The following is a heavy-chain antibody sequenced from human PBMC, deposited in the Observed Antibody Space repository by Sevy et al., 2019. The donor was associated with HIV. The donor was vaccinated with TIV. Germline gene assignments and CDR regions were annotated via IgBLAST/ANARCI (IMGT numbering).Heavy chain of an antibody. Sequence: GGSLRLSCTGSGFSFSYYGIHWVRQAPGKGLDWVALISHDGINEYYADSVKGRLTISRENSKNTAYLEMNRLRNEDTAIYFCANAYSGSYSHSYTYALDVWGQGTTVTVSS. CDR1: GFSFSYYG. CDR2: ISHDGINE. V-gene: IGHV3-30*18. D-gene: IGHD1-26*01. CDR3: ANAYSGSYSHSYTYALDV. J-gene: IGHJ6*02.